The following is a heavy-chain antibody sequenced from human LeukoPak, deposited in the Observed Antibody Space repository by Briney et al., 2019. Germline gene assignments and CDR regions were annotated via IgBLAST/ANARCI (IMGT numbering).Heavy chain of an antibody. CDR1: GFTFSSYG. D-gene: IGHD3-3*01. CDR3: AKVKSASFWSDYSCAFDI. Sequence: GGSLRLSCAASGFTFSSYGMYWVRHPTATRLQWVAFIRYDGSNKYYADSVTGRFTISRDNSKNTLYLQMNSLRAEDTAVYYCAKVKSASFWSDYSCAFDIWGQGTMVTVSS. V-gene: IGHV3-30*02. CDR2: IRYDGSNK. J-gene: IGHJ3*02.